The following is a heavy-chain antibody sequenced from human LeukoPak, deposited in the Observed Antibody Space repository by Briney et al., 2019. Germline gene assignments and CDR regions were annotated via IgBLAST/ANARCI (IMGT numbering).Heavy chain of an antibody. CDR3: VRDQGSGCYVPTAIDY. D-gene: IGHD6-19*01. CDR2: ISSSGGTR. J-gene: IGHJ4*02. Sequence: GGSLRLSCAASGFTFSSYSMNWVRQAPGKGLEWVSYISSSGGTRYYADSVEGRFTISRDNAKNSLFLQMTSLRAEDTAVYYCVRDQGSGCYVPTAIDYWGQGTLVTVSS. V-gene: IGHV3-48*04. CDR1: GFTFSSYS.